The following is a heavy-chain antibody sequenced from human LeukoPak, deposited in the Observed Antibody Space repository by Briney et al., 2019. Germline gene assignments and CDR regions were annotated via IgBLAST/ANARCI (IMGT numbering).Heavy chain of an antibody. D-gene: IGHD6-13*01. J-gene: IGHJ5*02. Sequence: SETLSLTCTVSGGSTSSYYWSWIRQAPGKGLEWIGYIYYSGSTNYNPSLKSRVTISVDTSKNQFSLKLSSLTAADTAVYYCARQARDSSWYNWFDPWGQGTLVTVSS. CDR2: IYYSGST. V-gene: IGHV4-59*08. CDR1: GGSTSSYY. CDR3: ARQARDSSWYNWFDP.